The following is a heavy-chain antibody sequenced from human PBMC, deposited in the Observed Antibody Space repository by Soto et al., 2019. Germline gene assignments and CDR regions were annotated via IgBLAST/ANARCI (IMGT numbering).Heavy chain of an antibody. CDR2: VSIHNCNI. V-gene: IGHV1-18*01. J-gene: IGHJ4*02. CDR1: GSTFPSYG. Sequence: ASVKVSCKAFGSTFPSYGINWVRQAPGQGLEWMGWVSIHNCNINYVQKFQGRVTMTTDTSTSTAYMELRSLRSEDTAVYYCATPAVTTRLDFDYWGQGTLVTVSS. D-gene: IGHD4-17*01. CDR3: ATPAVTTRLDFDY.